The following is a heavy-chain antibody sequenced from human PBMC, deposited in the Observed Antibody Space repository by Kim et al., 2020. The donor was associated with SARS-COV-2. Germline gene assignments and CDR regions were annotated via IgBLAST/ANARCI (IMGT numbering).Heavy chain of an antibody. J-gene: IGHJ6*02. CDR2: INHSGST. V-gene: IGHV4-34*01. CDR1: GGSFSGNY. D-gene: IGHD4-17*01. CDR3: ARGRAVTTFFYYYYGMDV. Sequence: SETLSLTCAVYGGSFSGNYWSWIRQPPGKGLGWIGEINHSGSTNYNPSLKSRVTISVDTSKNQFSLKLSSVTAADTAVYYCARGRAVTTFFYYYYGMDVWGRGTTVTVSS.